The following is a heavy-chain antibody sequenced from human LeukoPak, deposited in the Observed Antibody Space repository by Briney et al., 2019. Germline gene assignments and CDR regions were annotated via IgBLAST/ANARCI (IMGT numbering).Heavy chain of an antibody. CDR2: ISSSSSYI. CDR3: ARDRTTLFDY. D-gene: IGHD4-11*01. V-gene: IGHV3-21*01. CDR1: GFTFSSYS. J-gene: IGHJ4*02. Sequence: GGSLRLSCAASGFTFSSYSMNWVRQAPGKGLEWVSSISSSSSYIYYADPVKGRFTISRDNAKNSLYLQMNSLRAEDTAVYYCARDRTTLFDYWGQGTLVTVSS.